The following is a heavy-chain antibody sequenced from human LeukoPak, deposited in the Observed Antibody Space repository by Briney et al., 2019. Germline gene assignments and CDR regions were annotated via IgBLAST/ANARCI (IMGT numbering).Heavy chain of an antibody. J-gene: IGHJ4*02. D-gene: IGHD3-3*01. Sequence: GGSLRLSCAASGFTFSSYSTNWVRQAPGKGLEWVSYISSSSSTIYYADSVKGRFTISRDNAKNSLYLQMNSLRAEDTAVYYCARRAKIRSADYWGQGTLVTVSS. CDR1: GFTFSSYS. CDR2: ISSSSSTI. V-gene: IGHV3-48*01. CDR3: ARRAKIRSADY.